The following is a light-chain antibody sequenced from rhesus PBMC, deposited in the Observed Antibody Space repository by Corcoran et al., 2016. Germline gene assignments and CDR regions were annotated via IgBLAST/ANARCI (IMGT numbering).Light chain of an antibody. Sequence: DIVMTQSPDSLAVSLGERVTINCRSSQSLLFSSNNENSLAWYQQKPGNAPKLPMYWASTRDAGVPDLFRGSGSGTDFTLSISGLQAADVAVDFCQQYYLTPYSFGQGTRLEIK. CDR1: QSLLFSSNNENS. V-gene: IGKV4-1*01. CDR2: WAS. CDR3: QQYYLTPYS. J-gene: IGKJ2*01.